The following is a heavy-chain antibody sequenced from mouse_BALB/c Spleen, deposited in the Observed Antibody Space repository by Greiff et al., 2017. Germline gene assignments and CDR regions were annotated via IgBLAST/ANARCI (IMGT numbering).Heavy chain of an antibody. V-gene: IGHV6-6*02. J-gene: IGHJ2*01. CDR2: IRLKSNNYAT. CDR3: PRRGGNCVGYFQY. CDR1: GFTFSNYW. Sequence: EVHLVESGGGLVQPGGSMKLSCVASGFTFSNYWMNWVRQSPEKGLEWVAEIRLKSNNYATHYAESVKGRFTISRDDSKSSVYLQMNNLRAEDTGIYYCPRRGGNCVGYFQYWGRGTTLTVS. D-gene: IGHD2-1*01.